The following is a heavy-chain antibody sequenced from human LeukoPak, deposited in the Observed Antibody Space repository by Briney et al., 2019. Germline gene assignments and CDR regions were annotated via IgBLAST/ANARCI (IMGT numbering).Heavy chain of an antibody. CDR3: AKMGKTYYDFWSGSNTRGPFDS. CDR2: ITPRGDST. J-gene: IGHJ4*02. Sequence: ASEKVSCKTSGDTFSRYDFYWVRQAPGQGLEWMGRITPRGDSTYYAQKFRGRVTMTSDTSTSTIYMELSSLRSKDTAVYYCAKMGKTYYDFWSGSNTRGPFDSWGQGTLVTVSS. CDR1: GDTFSRYD. D-gene: IGHD3-3*01. V-gene: IGHV1-46*01.